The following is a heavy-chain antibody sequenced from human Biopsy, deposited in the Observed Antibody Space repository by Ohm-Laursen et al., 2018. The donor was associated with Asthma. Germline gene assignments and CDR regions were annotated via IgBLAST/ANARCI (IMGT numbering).Heavy chain of an antibody. CDR1: GFSMDTNSYF. J-gene: IGHJ2*01. CDR3: ARHPNNGDYSYWYFDL. D-gene: IGHD4-17*01. V-gene: IGHV4-39*01. CDR2: VFYTGIT. Sequence: GTLSLTCTISGFSMDTNSYFWGWIRQPPGKGLEWIVGVFYTGITYYNPSLESRVTMSVDTSKIQFFLEVNSVTAPDTAVYYCARHPNNGDYSYWYFDLWGRGTLVTVSS.